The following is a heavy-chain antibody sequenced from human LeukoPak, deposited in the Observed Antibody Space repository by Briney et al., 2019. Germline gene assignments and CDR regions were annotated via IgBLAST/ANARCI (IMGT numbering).Heavy chain of an antibody. D-gene: IGHD3-22*01. CDR3: VRGSFHYDSSGFHSSDWYFDF. V-gene: IGHV4-34*01. Sequence: GSLRLSCAASGFTFSNYWMTWVRQPPGKGLEWIGEVNQSGSTNYKPSLKSRLTMSVDTSKKQFSLRLRSVTAADTAVYYCVRGSFHYDSSGFHSSDWYFDFWGRGTLVSVSS. CDR2: VNQSGST. CDR1: GFTFSNYW. J-gene: IGHJ2*01.